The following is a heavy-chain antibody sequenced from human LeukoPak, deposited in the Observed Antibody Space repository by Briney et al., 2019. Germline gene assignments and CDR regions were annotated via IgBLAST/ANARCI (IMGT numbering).Heavy chain of an antibody. CDR3: ASERPSSSWYDY. V-gene: IGHV3-7*01. CDR2: IYQDGSEK. D-gene: IGHD6-13*01. Sequence: PGGSLRLSCAASGFTFSRSAMTWVRQAPGKGLEWVANIYQDGSEKYYVDSVRGRFTISRDNAKNTLYLQMNSLRAEDTAVYFCASERPSSSWYDYWGQGTLVTVSS. J-gene: IGHJ4*02. CDR1: GFTFSRSA.